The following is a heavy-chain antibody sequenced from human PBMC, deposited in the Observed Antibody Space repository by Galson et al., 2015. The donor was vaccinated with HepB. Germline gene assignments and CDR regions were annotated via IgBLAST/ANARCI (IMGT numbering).Heavy chain of an antibody. V-gene: IGHV4-59*03. CDR1: GGSITNSY. J-gene: IGHJ3*02. CDR2: ISYSGST. Sequence: SETLSLTCAVSGGSITNSYWTWIRQPPGKGLEWIGYISYSGSTYYNPSLNTRVTISLDTSNTQFSLKLPSVTAADTAVYYCALDRGVNTMVRGVGAFDIWGQGTVVIVSA. CDR3: ALDRGVNTMVRGVGAFDI. D-gene: IGHD3-10*01.